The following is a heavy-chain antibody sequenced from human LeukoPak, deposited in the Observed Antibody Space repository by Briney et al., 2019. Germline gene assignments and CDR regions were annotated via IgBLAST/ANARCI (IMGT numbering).Heavy chain of an antibody. D-gene: IGHD5-12*01. CDR2: INSDGSWT. Sequence: GGSLRLSCAASGNYWMHWVRQAPGKGLVWVSHINSDGSWTGYADSVKGRFTISKDNAKNTVYLQMNNLRAEDTAVYYCARDQGGYSTDFNFWGQGTLVTVSS. J-gene: IGHJ4*02. CDR1: GNYW. V-gene: IGHV3-74*01. CDR3: ARDQGGYSTDFNF.